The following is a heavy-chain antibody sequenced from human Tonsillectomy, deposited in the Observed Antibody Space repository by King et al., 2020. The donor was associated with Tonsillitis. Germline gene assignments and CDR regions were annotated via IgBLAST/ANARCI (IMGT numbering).Heavy chain of an antibody. CDR3: AKHDHGDYYYYMDV. V-gene: IGHV3-23*04. D-gene: IGHD4-17*01. J-gene: IGHJ6*03. Sequence: VQLVESGGGLVQPGGSLRLSCAASGITFSSYAMTWVRQAPGKGLEWVSATSGSGVTTYYADSVKGRFTISRVNSKNTLYLQMNSLRAEDTALYYCAKHDHGDYYYYMDVWGKGTTVTVSS. CDR1: GITFSSYA. CDR2: TSGSGVTT.